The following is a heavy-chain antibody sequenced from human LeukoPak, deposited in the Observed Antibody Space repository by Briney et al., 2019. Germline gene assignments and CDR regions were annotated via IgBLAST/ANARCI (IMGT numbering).Heavy chain of an antibody. CDR2: IIPIFGTA. J-gene: IGHJ4*02. Sequence: GASVKVSCKASGGTFSSYAISWVRQAPGQGLEWMGGIIPIFGTANYAQKFQGRVTITADESTSTAYMELSSLRSEGTAVYYCAREIGIAVAGNFDYWGQGTLVTVSS. CDR1: GGTFSSYA. CDR3: AREIGIAVAGNFDY. V-gene: IGHV1-69*13. D-gene: IGHD6-19*01.